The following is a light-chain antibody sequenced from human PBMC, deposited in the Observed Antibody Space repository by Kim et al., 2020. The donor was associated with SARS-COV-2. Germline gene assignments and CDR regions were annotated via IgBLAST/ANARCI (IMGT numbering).Light chain of an antibody. J-gene: IGLJ3*02. CDR1: SDYSSYK. V-gene: IGLV9-49*01. Sequence: QSVLTQPPSASASLGASVTLTCTLSSDYSSYKVGWCQQKPPKGPRVVLRVGVGGIVGSKGDGIPERPGLSRYVTIKKFQGEDESDFDCGADHCRGGNFGYRVFGGGTKLTVL. CDR2: VGVGGIVG. CDR3: GADHCRGGNFGYRV.